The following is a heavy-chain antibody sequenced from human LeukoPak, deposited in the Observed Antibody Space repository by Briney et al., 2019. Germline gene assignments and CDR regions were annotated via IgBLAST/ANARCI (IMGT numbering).Heavy chain of an antibody. CDR3: AREVERFGEFDY. J-gene: IGHJ4*02. D-gene: IGHD3-10*01. V-gene: IGHV3-30*04. CDR1: GFTFSSYA. Sequence: GGSLRLSCAASGFTFSSYAMHRVRQAPGKGLEWVAVISYDGSNKYYADSVKGRFTISRDNSKNTLYLQMNSLRAEDTAVYYCAREVERFGEFDYWGQGTLVTVSS. CDR2: ISYDGSNK.